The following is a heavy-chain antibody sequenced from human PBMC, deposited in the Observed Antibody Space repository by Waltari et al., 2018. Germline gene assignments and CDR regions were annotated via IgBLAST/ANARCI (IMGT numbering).Heavy chain of an antibody. V-gene: IGHV1-2*02. D-gene: IGHD1-26*01. Sequence: QVQLVQSGAEVKKPGASVKVSCKASGYTFTGYYMHWVRQAPGQGLEWMGWINPNSGGTNYAQKVQGRVTMTRDTSISTAYMELSRLRSDDTAVYYCARSSGSYPAGNWFDPWGQGTLVTVSS. CDR3: ARSSGSYPAGNWFDP. CDR1: GYTFTGYY. J-gene: IGHJ5*02. CDR2: INPNSGGT.